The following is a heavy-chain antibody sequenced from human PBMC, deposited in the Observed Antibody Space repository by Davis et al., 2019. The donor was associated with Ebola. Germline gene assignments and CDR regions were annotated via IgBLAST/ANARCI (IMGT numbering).Heavy chain of an antibody. CDR2: INPSGGST. Sequence: ASVKVSCKASGGTFSSYAISWVRQAPGQGLEWMGIINPSGGSTSYAQKFQGRVTMTRDTSTSTVYMELSSLRSEDTAVYYCARDSGVLVVYGVFDYWGQGTLVTVSS. CDR1: GGTFSSYA. D-gene: IGHD2-8*02. V-gene: IGHV1-46*01. CDR3: ARDSGVLVVYGVFDY. J-gene: IGHJ4*02.